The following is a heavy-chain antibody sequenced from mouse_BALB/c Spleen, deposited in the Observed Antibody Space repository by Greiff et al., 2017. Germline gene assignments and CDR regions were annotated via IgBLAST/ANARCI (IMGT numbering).Heavy chain of an antibody. CDR3: ARGGVGRDYYAMDY. V-gene: IGHV5-17*02. CDR2: ISSGSSTI. D-gene: IGHD4-1*01. J-gene: IGHJ4*01. CDR1: GFTFSSFG. Sequence: EVKLVESGGGLVQPGGSRKLSCAASGFTFSSFGMHWVRQAPEKGLEWVAYISSGSSTIYYADTVKGRFTISRDNPKNTLFLQMTSLRSEDTAMYYCARGGVGRDYYAMDYWGQGTSVTVSS.